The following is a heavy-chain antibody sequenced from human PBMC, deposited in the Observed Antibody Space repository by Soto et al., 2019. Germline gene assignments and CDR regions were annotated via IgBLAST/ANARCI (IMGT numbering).Heavy chain of an antibody. CDR2: IHYSGST. Sequence: SETLSLTCTVPGGSVSIGTYYWSWIRQPPGKGLEWIGFIHYSGSTNYNPSLKSRVTISVDTSTSTVYMELSSLRSEDTAVYYCASPVVVVAGPNAFDIWGQGTMVTVSS. D-gene: IGHD2-15*01. CDR1: GGSVSIGTYY. CDR3: ASPVVVVAGPNAFDI. J-gene: IGHJ3*02. V-gene: IGHV4-61*01.